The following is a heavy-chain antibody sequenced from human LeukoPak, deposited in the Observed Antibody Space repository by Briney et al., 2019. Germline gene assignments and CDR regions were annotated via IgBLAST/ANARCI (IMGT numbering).Heavy chain of an antibody. V-gene: IGHV3-48*01. CDR2: ISSSSSTI. CDR3: ARWPRYCSGGSCYHYYYGMDV. CDR1: GFTFSSYS. J-gene: IGHJ6*02. D-gene: IGHD2-15*01. Sequence: GGSLRPSCAASGFTFSSYSMNWVRQAPGKGLEWVSYISSSSSTIYYADSVKGRFTISRDNAKNSLYLQMNSLRAEDTAVYYCARWPRYCSGGSCYHYYYGMDVWGQGTTVTVSS.